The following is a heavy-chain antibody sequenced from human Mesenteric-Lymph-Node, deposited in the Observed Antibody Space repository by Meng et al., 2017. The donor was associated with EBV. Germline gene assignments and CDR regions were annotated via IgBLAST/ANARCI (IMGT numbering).Heavy chain of an antibody. CDR2: INHIRSV. CDR1: GGSFNDYY. J-gene: IGHJ4*02. V-gene: IGHV4-34*02. D-gene: IGHD6-19*01. Sequence: HVQQQQWGAGLLKPAETLSLICAVYGGSFNDYYWIWIRQAPGKGLEWIGEINHIRSVYYNPSLKSRVTISVDTSNNQISLRLTSVTAADTAIYYCARVRSSGSGLIRNYFDYWGQGTLVTVSS. CDR3: ARVRSSGSGLIRNYFDY.